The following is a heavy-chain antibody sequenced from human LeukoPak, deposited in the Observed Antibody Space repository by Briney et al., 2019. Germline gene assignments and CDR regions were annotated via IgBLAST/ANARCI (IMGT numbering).Heavy chain of an antibody. Sequence: SETLSLTCTVSGGSISRYYWSWIRQPPGKGLEWIAYINYSGSTNYNPSLESRVTISVDTATNQFSLSQRSVTAADTAVYYCARESGNAWLDYWGQGTLVTVSS. D-gene: IGHD2-2*01. V-gene: IGHV4-59*01. CDR3: ARESGNAWLDY. CDR2: INYSGST. CDR1: GGSISRYY. J-gene: IGHJ4*02.